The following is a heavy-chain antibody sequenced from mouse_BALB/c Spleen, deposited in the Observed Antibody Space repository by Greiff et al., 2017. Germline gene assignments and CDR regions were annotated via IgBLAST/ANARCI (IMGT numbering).Heavy chain of an antibody. J-gene: IGHJ1*01. Sequence: DVQLVESGGGLVQPGGSRKLSCAASGFTFSSFGMHWVRQAPEKGLEWVAYISSGSSTIYYADTVKGRFTISRDNPKNTLFLQMTSLRSEDTAMYYCARSGYSWYFDVWGAGTTVTVSS. CDR3: ARSGYSWYFDV. V-gene: IGHV5-17*02. CDR2: ISSGSSTI. CDR1: GFTFSSFG. D-gene: IGHD2-3*01.